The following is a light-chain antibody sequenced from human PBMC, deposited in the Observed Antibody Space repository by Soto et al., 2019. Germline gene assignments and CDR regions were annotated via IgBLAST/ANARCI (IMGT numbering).Light chain of an antibody. Sequence: EIVLTQSPATLSLSPGERATLSCRASQSVSSYLAWYQQKHGQAPRLLLYDASNRATGIPARFSGSGSGTDFTLTISSLEPEDFAVYYCQQRSNWLTFGGGTKVEIK. CDR3: QQRSNWLT. CDR2: DAS. J-gene: IGKJ4*01. V-gene: IGKV3-11*01. CDR1: QSVSSY.